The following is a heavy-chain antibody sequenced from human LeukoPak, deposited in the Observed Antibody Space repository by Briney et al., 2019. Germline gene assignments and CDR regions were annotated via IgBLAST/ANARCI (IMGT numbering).Heavy chain of an antibody. CDR1: GFTVSSNY. CDR2: IRFDGTNE. J-gene: IGHJ4*02. CDR3: AKQILYDRLLDY. D-gene: IGHD5/OR15-5a*01. Sequence: GGSLRLSCAASGFTVSSNYMSWVRQAPGKGLEWVAFIRFDGTNEDYADSVKGRFTISRDNSKNTLFLHMNSLRTEDAAVYYCAKQILYDRLLDYWGQGTLVTVSS. V-gene: IGHV3-30*02.